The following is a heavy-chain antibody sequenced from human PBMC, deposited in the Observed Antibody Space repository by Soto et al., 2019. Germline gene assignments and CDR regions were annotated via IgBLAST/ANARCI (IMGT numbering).Heavy chain of an antibody. D-gene: IGHD3-10*01. J-gene: IGHJ6*02. CDR1: GFTFSDYW. V-gene: IGHV3-74*01. Sequence: EVQLVESGGDLVQPGGSLRLSCAASGFTFSDYWIHWVRQAPGKGLMWVSRIKGDGSITNYADSVKGRFTVSRDNAKNTVYLQMNSLRDEDTALYYCARGIRGHYGKDVWGQGTTVSVSS. CDR2: IKGDGSIT. CDR3: ARGIRGHYGKDV.